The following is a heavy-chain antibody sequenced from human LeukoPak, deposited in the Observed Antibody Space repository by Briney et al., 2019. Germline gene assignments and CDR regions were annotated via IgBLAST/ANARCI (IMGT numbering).Heavy chain of an antibody. Sequence: PSETLSLTCAVYGGSFSGYYWSWIRQPPGKGLEWIGEINHSGSTNYNPSLKSRVTISVDTSKNQFSLKLSSVTASDTAVYYCARGHYDILTGYSNNWFDPGAREPWSPSPQ. D-gene: IGHD3-9*01. CDR1: GGSFSGYY. J-gene: IGHJ5*02. CDR3: ARGHYDILTGYSNNWFDP. V-gene: IGHV4-34*01. CDR2: INHSGST.